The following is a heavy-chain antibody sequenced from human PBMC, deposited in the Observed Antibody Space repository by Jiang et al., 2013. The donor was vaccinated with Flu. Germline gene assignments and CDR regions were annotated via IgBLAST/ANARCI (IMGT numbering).Heavy chain of an antibody. Sequence: QLLESGGGVVQPGRSLRLSCAASGFTFSSFAMHWVRQAPGKGLEWVAVISYDGTNKYYADSVKGRFTISRDNSKNTLFLQMSSLRAEDTALYNCARDPQFYYTSGSFSSYLDYWGQGTLVTVSS. CDR1: GFTFSSFA. V-gene: IGHV3-30-3*01. D-gene: IGHD3-10*01. CDR3: ARDPQFYYTSGSFSSYLDY. CDR2: ISYDGTNK. J-gene: IGHJ4*02.